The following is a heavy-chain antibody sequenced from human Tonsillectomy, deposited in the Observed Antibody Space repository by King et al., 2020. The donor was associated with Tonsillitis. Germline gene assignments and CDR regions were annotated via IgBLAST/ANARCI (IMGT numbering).Heavy chain of an antibody. J-gene: IGHJ4*02. CDR3: ARVTYDILTGYYIDYFDY. D-gene: IGHD3-9*01. V-gene: IGHV3-21*01. Sequence: VQLVESGGGLVKPGGSLRLSCAASGFSFSRFSMHWVRQAPGKGLEWVSSISSGSSYISYADSVKGRFTISRDNAKNSLYLQMNSLRADDTAVYYCARVTYDILTGYYIDYFDYWGQGTLVTVSS. CDR2: ISSGSSYI. CDR1: GFSFSRFS.